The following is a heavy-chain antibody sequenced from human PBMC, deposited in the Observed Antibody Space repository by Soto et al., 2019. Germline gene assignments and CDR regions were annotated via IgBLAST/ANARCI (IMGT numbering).Heavy chain of an antibody. D-gene: IGHD3-22*01. CDR3: ARAPSYYYDSSGYYTEYAFDI. V-gene: IGHV1-2*02. CDR2: INPNSGGT. CDR1: GYTFTGYY. J-gene: IGHJ3*02. Sequence: ASVKVSFKASGYTFTGYYMHWVRQAPGQGLEWMGWINPNSGGTNYAQKFQGRVTMTRDTSISTAYMELSRLRSDDTAVYYCARAPSYYYDSSGYYTEYAFDIWGQGTMVTVSS.